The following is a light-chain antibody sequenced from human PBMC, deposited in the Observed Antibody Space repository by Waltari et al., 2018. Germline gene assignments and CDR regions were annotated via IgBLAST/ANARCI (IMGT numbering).Light chain of an antibody. CDR1: SSDVGGYNY. CDR3: SSYAGSNNLL. V-gene: IGLV2-8*01. CDR2: DVY. Sequence: QSALTQPPSASGSPGQSVTISCTGTSSDVGGYNYVCRYQQHPGKAPKLMIYDVYKRPSGVPDRFSGSKSGSTASLTVSGLQAEDEADYYCSSYAGSNNLLFGGGTKLTVL. J-gene: IGLJ2*01.